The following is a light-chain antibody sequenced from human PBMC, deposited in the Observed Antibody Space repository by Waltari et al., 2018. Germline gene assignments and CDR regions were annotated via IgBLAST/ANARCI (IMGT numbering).Light chain of an antibody. Sequence: QSVLTQPPSQSGTPGQRVTMSCSGSRSNIGSYSVTWYQQLPGTAPRLPMHSNDQRPSGVPGRFSASKSGTSASLDISGLQSEDEGDYYCAAWDDSLSGAWVFGGGTKLTVL. CDR3: AAWDDSLSGAWV. J-gene: IGLJ3*02. V-gene: IGLV1-44*01. CDR2: SND. CDR1: RSNIGSYS.